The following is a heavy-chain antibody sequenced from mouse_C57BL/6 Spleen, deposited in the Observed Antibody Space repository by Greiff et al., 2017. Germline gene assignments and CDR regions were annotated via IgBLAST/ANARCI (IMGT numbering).Heavy chain of an antibody. Sequence: VKVVESGAELMKPGASVKLSCKATGYTFTGYWIEWVKQRPGHGLEWIGEILPGSGSTNYNEKFKGKATFTADTSSNTAYMQLSSLTTEDSAIYYCARGDYYGSSYGYYFDYWGQGTTLTVSS. J-gene: IGHJ2*01. D-gene: IGHD1-1*01. V-gene: IGHV1-9*01. CDR2: ILPGSGST. CDR1: GYTFTGYW. CDR3: ARGDYYGSSYGYYFDY.